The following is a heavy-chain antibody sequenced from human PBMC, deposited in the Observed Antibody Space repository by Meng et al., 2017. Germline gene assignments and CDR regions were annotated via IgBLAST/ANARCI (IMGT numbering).Heavy chain of an antibody. V-gene: IGHV3-48*03. CDR1: GFTFSSCE. Sequence: GGSLRLSCAASGFTFSSCEMNWVRQAPGRGLEWVSYISSSGSTIYYADSVKGRFTISRDNAKNSLYLQMNSLRAEDTAVYYCARPRHATYYYDSSGYYGYFDLWGRGTLVTVSS. CDR2: ISSSGSTI. J-gene: IGHJ2*01. D-gene: IGHD3-22*01. CDR3: ARPRHATYYYDSSGYYGYFDL.